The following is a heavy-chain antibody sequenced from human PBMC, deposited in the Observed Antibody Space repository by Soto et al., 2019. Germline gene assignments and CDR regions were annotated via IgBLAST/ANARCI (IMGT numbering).Heavy chain of an antibody. V-gene: IGHV1-2*02. CDR1: GYTFTGYY. D-gene: IGHD5-18*01. Sequence: ASVKVSCKASGYTFTGYYMHWVRQAPGQGLEWMGWINPNSGGTNYAQKFQGRVTMTRDTSISTAYMELSRLRSDDTAVYYCARDLDTAMASKGMDVWGQGTTVTVS. J-gene: IGHJ6*02. CDR3: ARDLDTAMASKGMDV. CDR2: INPNSGGT.